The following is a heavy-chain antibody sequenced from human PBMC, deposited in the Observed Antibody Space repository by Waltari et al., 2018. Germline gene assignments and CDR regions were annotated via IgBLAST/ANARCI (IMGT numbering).Heavy chain of an antibody. Sequence: EVQLLESGGGLVQPGGSLRLSCSASGFTFSSYAMRWVRQAPGKGVEGVSSSSGSGGAIDYADSVKGRFTISRDNAKNKLDLQMISRRAEDTAVYYCAEAGLYVRDYYYDYSMGVWGQGTTVTVSS. CDR2: SSGSGGAI. CDR1: GFTFSSYA. CDR3: AEAGLYVRDYYYDYSMGV. V-gene: IGHV3-23*01. J-gene: IGHJ6*02. D-gene: IGHD3-16*01.